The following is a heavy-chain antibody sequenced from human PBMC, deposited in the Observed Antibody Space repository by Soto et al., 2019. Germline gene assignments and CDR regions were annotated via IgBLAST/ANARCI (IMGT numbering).Heavy chain of an antibody. CDR1: GYTFTRYY. D-gene: IGHD3-10*01. CDR3: ALAGRFGELLYYFDY. V-gene: IGHV1-2*04. CDR2: INPNSGGT. Sequence: GASVKVACNASGYTFTRYYMPWVLQAPLQGLEWMGWINPNSGGTNYAQKFQGWVTMTRDTSISTAYMELSRLRSDDTAVYYCALAGRFGELLYYFDYWGQGTLVTRLL. J-gene: IGHJ4*02.